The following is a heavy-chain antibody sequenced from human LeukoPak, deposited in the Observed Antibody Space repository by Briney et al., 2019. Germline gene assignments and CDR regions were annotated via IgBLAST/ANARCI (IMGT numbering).Heavy chain of an antibody. Sequence: ASVKVSCKASGYTFTGYYMHWVRQAPGQGLEWMGWINPNSGGTNYAQKFQGRVTMTRDTSISTAYMELSSLRSEDTAVYYCAAPVALDAFDIWGQGTMVTVSS. D-gene: IGHD4-23*01. CDR2: INPNSGGT. J-gene: IGHJ3*02. CDR3: AAPVALDAFDI. V-gene: IGHV1-2*02. CDR1: GYTFTGYY.